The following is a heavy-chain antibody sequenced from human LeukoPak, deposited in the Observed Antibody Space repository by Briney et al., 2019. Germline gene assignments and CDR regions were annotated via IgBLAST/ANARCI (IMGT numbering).Heavy chain of an antibody. D-gene: IGHD6-19*01. CDR3: ATKQWLAPPPDS. V-gene: IGHV3-74*01. CDR1: GFTFSKYW. Sequence: GGSLRLPCAASGFTFSKYWMLWVRQAPRKGLESASRINTDGTVTTYADSVKGRFTVSRDNADNTMFLQMNSVRDEDTAVYYCATKQWLAPPPDSWGQGTPVTVSS. J-gene: IGHJ4*02. CDR2: INTDGTVT.